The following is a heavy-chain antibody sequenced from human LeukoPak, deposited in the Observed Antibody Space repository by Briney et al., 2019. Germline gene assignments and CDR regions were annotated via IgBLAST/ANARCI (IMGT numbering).Heavy chain of an antibody. J-gene: IGHJ3*02. Sequence: GGSLRLSCAASGFTFSSYGMSWVRQAPGKGLEWVSSMSGSDGSTYYVDSVKGRFTISRDNAENSLYLQMNSLRAEDTAVYYCARGGSYLSAFDIWGQGTMVTVSS. CDR1: GFTFSSYG. V-gene: IGHV3-23*01. CDR3: ARGGSYLSAFDI. CDR2: MSGSDGST. D-gene: IGHD1-26*01.